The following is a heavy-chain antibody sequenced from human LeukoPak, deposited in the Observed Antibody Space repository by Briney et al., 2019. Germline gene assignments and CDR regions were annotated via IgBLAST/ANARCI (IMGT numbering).Heavy chain of an antibody. CDR1: GYTFTSYD. CDR3: VRGIPTMVRGVIEATCWFDP. V-gene: IGHV1-8*01. Sequence: GASVKVSCKASGYTFTSYDINWVRQATGQGLEWMGWMNPNSGNTGYAQKFQGRVTMTRNTSISTAYMELSSLRSEDTAVYYCVRGIPTMVRGVIEATCWFDPWGQGTLVTVSP. D-gene: IGHD3-10*01. J-gene: IGHJ5*02. CDR2: MNPNSGNT.